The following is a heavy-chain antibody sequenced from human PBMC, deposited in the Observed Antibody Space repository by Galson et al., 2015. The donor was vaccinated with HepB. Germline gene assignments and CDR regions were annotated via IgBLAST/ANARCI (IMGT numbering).Heavy chain of an antibody. CDR1: GYTFITYY. CDR2: INPSGGST. CDR3: ARADCTSTTCLFDY. D-gene: IGHD2-2*01. V-gene: IGHV1-46*04. J-gene: IGHJ4*02. Sequence: SVKVSCKASGYTFITYYMHWVRQAPGQGLEWMGIINPSGGSTTYAQKLQGRVTMTRDTSTSTVYMELSSLTSEDAAVYYCARADCTSTTCLFDYWGQGTLVTVSS.